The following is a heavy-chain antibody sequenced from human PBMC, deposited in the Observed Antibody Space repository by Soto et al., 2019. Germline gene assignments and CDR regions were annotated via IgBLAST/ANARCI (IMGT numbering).Heavy chain of an antibody. J-gene: IGHJ4*02. D-gene: IGHD3-3*02. CDR1: GSSINSSGYY. V-gene: IGHV4-39*01. Sequence: FETLSLTYSVSGSSINSSGYYWGWIRQPPGKGLEWIGSMFYGVSTYYNPSLKGRVTVSVDTSKNQFSLNLRSVTAADTAVYYCARLPSRHLVDYWGQGTLVTVSS. CDR3: ARLPSRHLVDY. CDR2: MFYGVST.